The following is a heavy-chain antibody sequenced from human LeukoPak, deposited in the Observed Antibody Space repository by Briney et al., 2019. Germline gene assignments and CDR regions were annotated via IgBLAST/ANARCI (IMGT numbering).Heavy chain of an antibody. Sequence: PGGSLRLSCAASGFTFSSYSMNWVRQAPGKGLEWVSYISSSSSTIYYADSVKGRFTISRDNAKNSLCLQMNSLRDEDTAVYYCARDSPYWYFDLWGRGTLVTVSS. J-gene: IGHJ2*01. CDR3: ARDSPYWYFDL. CDR1: GFTFSSYS. V-gene: IGHV3-48*02. CDR2: ISSSSSTI.